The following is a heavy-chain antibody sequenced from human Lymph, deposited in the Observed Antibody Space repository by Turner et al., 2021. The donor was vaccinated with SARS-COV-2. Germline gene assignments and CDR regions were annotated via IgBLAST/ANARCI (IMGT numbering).Heavy chain of an antibody. J-gene: IGHJ6*02. D-gene: IGHD5-18*01. CDR2: IYSGGSS. CDR1: GITVSRNY. CDR3: ARDLDTAGGMDV. Sequence: EVQLVKSGGGLVHPGGSLRLSCAASGITVSRNYMSWVRQAPGKGLEWVSGIYSGGSSYYADSVKCRFTISRHNSKNTLYLQMNSLRAEDTAVYYCARDLDTAGGMDVWGQGTTVTVSS. V-gene: IGHV3-53*04.